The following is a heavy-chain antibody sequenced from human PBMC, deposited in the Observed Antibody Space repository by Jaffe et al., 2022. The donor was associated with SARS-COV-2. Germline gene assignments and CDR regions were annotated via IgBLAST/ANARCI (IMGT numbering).Heavy chain of an antibody. CDR1: GFTFSSYS. D-gene: IGHD6-13*01. CDR2: ISSSSSTI. J-gene: IGHJ5*02. Sequence: EVQLVESGGGLVQPGGSLRLSCAASGFTFSSYSMNWVRQAPGKGLEWVSYISSSSSTIYYADSVKGRFTISRDNAKNSLYLQMNSLRDEDTAVYYCARDQFGSSWYWFDPWGQGTLVTVSS. V-gene: IGHV3-48*02. CDR3: ARDQFGSSWYWFDP.